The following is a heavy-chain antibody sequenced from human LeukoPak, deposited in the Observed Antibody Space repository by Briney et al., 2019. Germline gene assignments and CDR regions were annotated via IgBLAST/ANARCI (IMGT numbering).Heavy chain of an antibody. V-gene: IGHV4-4*07. CDR3: ARDTPGGYDFWWFDP. Sequence: PSETLSLTCTVSGGSISSYYWSWIRQPAGKGLEWIGRIYTSGSTNYNPSLKSRVTISVDTSKNQFSLKLSSVTAADTAVYYCARDTPGGYDFWWFDPWGQGTLVTVSS. J-gene: IGHJ5*02. CDR1: GGSISSYY. D-gene: IGHD5-12*01. CDR2: IYTSGST.